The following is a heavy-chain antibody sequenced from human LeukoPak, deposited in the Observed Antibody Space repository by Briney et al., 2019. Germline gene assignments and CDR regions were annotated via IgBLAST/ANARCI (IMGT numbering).Heavy chain of an antibody. V-gene: IGHV3-23*01. Sequence: GGSLRLSCAASGFTFSSHTVTWVRQAPGKGLEWVSSISGSGDNTHYADSVRGRFTISRDNSKNTLYLQMNSLRAEDTAVYYCAKSVLGATILSAFFDCWGLGTLVTVSS. CDR2: ISGSGDNT. CDR1: GFTFSSHT. D-gene: IGHD1-26*01. J-gene: IGHJ4*02. CDR3: AKSVLGATILSAFFDC.